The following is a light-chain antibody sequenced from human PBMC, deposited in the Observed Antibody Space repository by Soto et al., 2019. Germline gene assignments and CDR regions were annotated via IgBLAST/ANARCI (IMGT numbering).Light chain of an antibody. CDR1: QSVSSN. CDR2: GAS. Sequence: EIVMTQSPATLSVSPGERATLSCRASQSVSSNLAWYQQKPGQAPRLLIYGASTRATGIPARFSGSGSGTEFTLTISSLHSEDFAFYYCQQYNNWPGTFGPGTKVDIK. V-gene: IGKV3-15*01. J-gene: IGKJ3*01. CDR3: QQYNNWPGT.